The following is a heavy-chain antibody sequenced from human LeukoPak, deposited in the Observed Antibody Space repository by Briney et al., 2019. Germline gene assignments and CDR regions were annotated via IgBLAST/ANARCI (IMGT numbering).Heavy chain of an antibody. V-gene: IGHV1-2*02. D-gene: IGHD2-2*01. CDR3: ARANFLYCSSSTCLFDY. CDR1: GYTFTDYY. Sequence: ASVKVSCKASGYTFTDYYMHWVRQAPGQGFEWMGWINPNDGDTTYAQKFQGRVTMTRDTSISTAHMEVSRLRSDDTAVYYCARANFLYCSSSTCLFDYWGQGTLVTVSS. CDR2: INPNDGDT. J-gene: IGHJ4*02.